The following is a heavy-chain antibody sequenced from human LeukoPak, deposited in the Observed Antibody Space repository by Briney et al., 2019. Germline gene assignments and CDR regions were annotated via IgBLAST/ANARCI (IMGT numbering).Heavy chain of an antibody. V-gene: IGHV3-9*01. CDR1: GFTFDDYA. D-gene: IGHD2-2*01. J-gene: IGHJ5*02. Sequence: GRSLRLTCAASGFTFDDYAMHWVRQAPGKGLEWVSGISWNSGSIGYADSVKGRFTISRDNAKNSLYLQMNSLRAEDTALYYCMSTSEVDPWGQGTLVTVSS. CDR3: MSTSEVDP. CDR2: ISWNSGSI.